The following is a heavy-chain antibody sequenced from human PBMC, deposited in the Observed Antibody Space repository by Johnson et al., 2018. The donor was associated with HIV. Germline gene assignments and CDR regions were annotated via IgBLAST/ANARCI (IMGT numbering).Heavy chain of an antibody. J-gene: IGHJ3*02. D-gene: IGHD3-22*01. CDR3: AREVLGYYYDSSFAFDI. Sequence: ELQLVESGGVVVQPGGSLRLSCAASGFTFDDYAMHWVRQAPGKGLEWVSLISWDGGSTYYADSVKGRFTISRDNAKNSLYLQMNSLRAEDTAVYYCAREVLGYYYDSSFAFDIWGQGTMVTVSS. CDR1: GFTFDDYA. CDR2: ISWDGGST. V-gene: IGHV3-43D*03.